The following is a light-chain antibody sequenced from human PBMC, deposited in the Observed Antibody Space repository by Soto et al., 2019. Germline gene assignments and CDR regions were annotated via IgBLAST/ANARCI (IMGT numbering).Light chain of an antibody. CDR3: QQYYSTPPT. CDR2: WAS. CDR1: QSVLYSSNNKNY. Sequence: DIVMTRSPDSLAVSLGERATINCKSSQSVLYSSNNKNYLAWYQQKPGQPPKLPIYWASTRESGVPDRFSGSGSGTDFTLTISSLQAEDVAVYYCQQYYSTPPTFGQGTKLEIK. V-gene: IGKV4-1*01. J-gene: IGKJ2*01.